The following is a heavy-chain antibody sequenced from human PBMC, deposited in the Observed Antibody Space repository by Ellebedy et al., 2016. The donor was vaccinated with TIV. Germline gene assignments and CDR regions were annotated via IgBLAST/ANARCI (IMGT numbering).Heavy chain of an antibody. CDR3: ARQGDYGSGTNYVGEDY. V-gene: IGHV4-34*01. J-gene: IGHJ4*02. CDR2: ITPYGGT. CDR1: GGSFSTYW. D-gene: IGHD3-10*01. Sequence: SETLSLXCAVYGGSFSTYWWSWIRQPPGKGLEWIGEITPYGGTNYSPSLRSRVTISGDRSNNQFSLRLSSVTAADTAVYYCARQGDYGSGTNYVGEDYWGQGTLVTVSS.